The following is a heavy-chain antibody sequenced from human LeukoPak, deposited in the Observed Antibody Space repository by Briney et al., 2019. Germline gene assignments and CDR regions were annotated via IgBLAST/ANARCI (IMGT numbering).Heavy chain of an antibody. CDR1: GITFSSYG. CDR2: ISSTGGTT. J-gene: IGHJ6*03. V-gene: IGHV3-23*01. CDR3: ARVRHDILTGYIYYYMDV. D-gene: IGHD3-9*01. Sequence: GGTLRLSCAASGITFSSYGMSWVRQAPGKGLEWVSSISSTGGTTYYADSVKGRFTISRDNSKNTLYLQMNSLRAEDTAVYYCARVRHDILTGYIYYYMDVWGKGTTVTISS.